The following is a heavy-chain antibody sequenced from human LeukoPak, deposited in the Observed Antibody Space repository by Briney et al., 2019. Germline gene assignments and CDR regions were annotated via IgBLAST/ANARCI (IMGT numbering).Heavy chain of an antibody. J-gene: IGHJ4*02. Sequence: SQTLSLTCAISGDSVSSNSAAWNWIRQSPSRGLEWLGRTYHRSKWYNDYAVSVKSRITINPDTSKNQFSLQLNSVTPEDTAVYYCARLYYDSSGYYQICYFDYWGQGTLVTVSS. CDR3: ARLYYDSSGYYQICYFDY. CDR2: TYHRSKWYN. D-gene: IGHD3-22*01. V-gene: IGHV6-1*01. CDR1: GDSVSSNSAA.